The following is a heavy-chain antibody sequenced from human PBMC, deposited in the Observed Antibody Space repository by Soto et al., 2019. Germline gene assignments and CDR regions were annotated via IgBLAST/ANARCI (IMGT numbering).Heavy chain of an antibody. J-gene: IGHJ3*02. CDR3: TRVPTPVPAAIDI. V-gene: IGHV3-72*01. Sequence: GGSLRLSCAASGFTFSDAWMSWVRQAPGKGLDWVGRIRNEANSYTAVYAASVTGRFTMSRDDSKNSLYLQMDSLKTEDTAVYYCTRVPTPVPAAIDIWGQGTMVTVSS. D-gene: IGHD2-15*01. CDR1: GFTFSDAW. CDR2: IRNEANSYTA.